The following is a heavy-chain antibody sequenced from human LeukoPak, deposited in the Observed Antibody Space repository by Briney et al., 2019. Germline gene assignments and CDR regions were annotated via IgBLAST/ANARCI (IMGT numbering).Heavy chain of an antibody. V-gene: IGHV1-2*02. Sequence: ASVKVSCKASGYTFTGYYMHWVRQAPGQGLEWMGWINPNNGGTNYAQKFQGRVNMTRDTSISTAYMELSRLRSDDTAVYYCARVYSSSWYVDYWGQGTLVTVSS. CDR3: ARVYSSSWYVDY. CDR1: GYTFTGYY. D-gene: IGHD6-13*01. J-gene: IGHJ4*02. CDR2: INPNNGGT.